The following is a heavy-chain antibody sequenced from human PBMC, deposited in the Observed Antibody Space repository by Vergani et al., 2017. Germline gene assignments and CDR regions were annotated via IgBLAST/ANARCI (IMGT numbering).Heavy chain of an antibody. V-gene: IGHV3-33*01. Sequence: QVQLVESGGGVVQPGRSLRLYCATSGFTFSSYGMHWVRQAPGKGLEWVAVIWYDGSNKYYADSVKGQFTISRDNSKNTLYLQMNSLRAEDTAVYYCARGGVVVAATDYYYYGMDVWGQGTTVTVSS. J-gene: IGHJ6*02. D-gene: IGHD2-15*01. CDR3: ARGGVVVAATDYYYYGMDV. CDR2: IWYDGSNK. CDR1: GFTFSSYG.